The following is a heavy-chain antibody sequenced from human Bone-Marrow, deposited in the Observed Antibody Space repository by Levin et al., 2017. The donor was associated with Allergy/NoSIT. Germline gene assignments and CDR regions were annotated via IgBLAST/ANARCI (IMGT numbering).Heavy chain of an antibody. Sequence: GGSLRLSCAASGFTFDDYAMHWVRQAPGKGLEWVSGISWNSGSIGYADSVKGRFTISRDNAKNSLYLQMNSLRAEDTALYYCAKDTGYRYYDDDGMDVWGQGTTVTVSS. CDR3: AKDTGYRYYDDDGMDV. V-gene: IGHV3-9*01. CDR1: GFTFDDYA. D-gene: IGHD1-1*01. J-gene: IGHJ6*02. CDR2: ISWNSGSI.